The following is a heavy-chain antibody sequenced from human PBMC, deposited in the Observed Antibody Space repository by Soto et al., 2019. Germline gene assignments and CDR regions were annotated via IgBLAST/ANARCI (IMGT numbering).Heavy chain of an antibody. CDR3: AKTRYDSSGFRDYFDY. V-gene: IGHV3-23*01. D-gene: IGHD3-22*01. J-gene: IGHJ4*02. CDR1: GFTFKTYT. Sequence: EVQLLDSGGGSVQPGASLRLSCAASGFTFKTYTMNWVRQAPGKGLEWVSAIIGSGTDTYYADSVKGRFTISRDNSKNTLYLQMNSLRAEDTAVYYCAKTRYDSSGFRDYFDYWGQGTLVTVSS. CDR2: IIGSGTDT.